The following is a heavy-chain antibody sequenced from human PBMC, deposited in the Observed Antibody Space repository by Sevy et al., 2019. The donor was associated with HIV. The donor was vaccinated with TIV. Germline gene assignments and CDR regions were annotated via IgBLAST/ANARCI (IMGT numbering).Heavy chain of an antibody. CDR1: GFTFDDYA. Sequence: GGSLRLSCAASGFTFDDYAMHWVRQAPGKGLEWVSGISWNSGSIGYADSVKGRFTISRDNAKNSLYLQMNSLRAEDTAVYYCARDFTEGGIFDYWGQGTLVTVSS. V-gene: IGHV3-9*01. J-gene: IGHJ4*02. D-gene: IGHD6-13*01. CDR3: ARDFTEGGIFDY. CDR2: ISWNSGSI.